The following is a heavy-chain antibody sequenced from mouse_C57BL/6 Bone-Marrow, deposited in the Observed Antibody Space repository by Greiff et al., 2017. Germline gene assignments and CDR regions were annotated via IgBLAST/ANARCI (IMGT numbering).Heavy chain of an antibody. CDR2: INPNSGTT. Sequence: VHVKQSGPELVKPGASVKISCKASGYSFTDYNMNWVQQSNGKSLEWIGVINPNSGTTSSNQKFNGKATLTVDQSSSTAYMQLNSLTSEDSAVYYCARWAHYYGTDYFDYWGQGTTLTVSS. J-gene: IGHJ2*01. D-gene: IGHD1-1*01. CDR3: ARWAHYYGTDYFDY. CDR1: GYSFTDYN. V-gene: IGHV1-39*01.